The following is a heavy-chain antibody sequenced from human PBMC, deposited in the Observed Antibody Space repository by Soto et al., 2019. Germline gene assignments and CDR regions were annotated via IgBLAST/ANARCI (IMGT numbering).Heavy chain of an antibody. Sequence: EGQLLQSGGDLVQPGGSLRLSCAGSGLTLRSYAMTWIRQTPEKGLEWVSTITGRSAVPSYADSVNGRFTVSRDNSKNTLYLQMNSLRPDDTAIYYCAKGGPFTGGFDPWDQGTLVTVSA. CDR2: ITGRSAVP. CDR3: AKGGPFTGGFDP. J-gene: IGHJ5*02. D-gene: IGHD3-16*01. V-gene: IGHV3-23*01. CDR1: GLTLRSYA.